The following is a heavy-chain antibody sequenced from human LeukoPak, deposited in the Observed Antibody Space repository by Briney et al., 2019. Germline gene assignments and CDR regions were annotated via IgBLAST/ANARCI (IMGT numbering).Heavy chain of an antibody. Sequence: GGSLRLSCSASGFTFTSHVMHWVRQAPGKGLQYVSGISMNVQTTYYAGSVKGRFTISRNSSKNTVYLQMNSLTAEDTAVYYCVREGLERRTNFDYWGQGTLVSVSS. J-gene: IGHJ4*02. CDR2: ISMNVQTT. CDR1: GFTFTSHV. CDR3: VREGLERRTNFDY. D-gene: IGHD1-1*01. V-gene: IGHV3-64D*06.